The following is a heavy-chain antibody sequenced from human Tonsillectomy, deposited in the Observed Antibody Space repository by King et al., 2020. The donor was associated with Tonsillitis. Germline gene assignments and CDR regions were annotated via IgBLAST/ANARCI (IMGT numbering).Heavy chain of an antibody. CDR3: ARDRKNWGLYYYYYGMDV. CDR1: GFTFSSYS. CDR2: ISSSSSTI. J-gene: IGHJ6*02. V-gene: IGHV3-48*02. D-gene: IGHD7-27*01. Sequence: VQLVESGGGLVQPGGSLRLSCAASGFTFSSYSMNWVRQAPGKGLEWVSYISSSSSTIYYADSVKGRFTISRDNAKNSLYLQMNSLRDEDTAVYYCARDRKNWGLYYYYYGMDVWGQGTTVTVSS.